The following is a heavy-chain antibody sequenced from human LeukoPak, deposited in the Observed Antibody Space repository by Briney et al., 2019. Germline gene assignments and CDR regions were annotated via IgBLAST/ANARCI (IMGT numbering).Heavy chain of an antibody. CDR1: GFTFSSYG. CDR2: ISYDGSNK. D-gene: IGHD6-19*01. V-gene: IGHV3-30*18. Sequence: GGSLRLSCAASGFTFSSYGMHWVRQAPGKGLEWVAVISYDGSNKYYADFVKGRFTISRDNSKNTLYLQMNSLRAEDTAVYYCAKAGYSSGWYLNYYYYYGMDVWGKGTTVTVSS. CDR3: AKAGYSSGWYLNYYYYYGMDV. J-gene: IGHJ6*04.